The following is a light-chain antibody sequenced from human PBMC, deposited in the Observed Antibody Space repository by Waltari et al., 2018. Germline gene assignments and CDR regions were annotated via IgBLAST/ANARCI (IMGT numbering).Light chain of an antibody. CDR2: QDR. Sequence: SYELTQPPSVSVSPGQTATINCSGEKLGQKYACWYQQKPGQSPVLVIYQDRQRPAGIPARFSGSNSGSTATLTISGTRAMDEADYYCQAWDSRTAVFGGGTKLTVL. V-gene: IGLV3-1*01. CDR1: KLGQKY. J-gene: IGLJ2*01. CDR3: QAWDSRTAV.